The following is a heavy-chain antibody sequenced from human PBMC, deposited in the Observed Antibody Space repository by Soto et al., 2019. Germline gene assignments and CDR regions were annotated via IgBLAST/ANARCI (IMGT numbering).Heavy chain of an antibody. J-gene: IGHJ4*02. CDR1: GGTFSSYA. D-gene: IGHD2-8*01. CDR3: ARSPQDCTYGVCELRHFGQRDF. CDR2: IIPIFGTA. Sequence: SVKVSCKASGGTFSSYAISWVRQAPGQGLEWMGGIIPIFGTANYAQKFQGRVTITADESTSTAYMELSSLRSEDTAVYYCARSPQDCTYGVCELRHFGQRDFWGQGTLVTVSS. V-gene: IGHV1-69*13.